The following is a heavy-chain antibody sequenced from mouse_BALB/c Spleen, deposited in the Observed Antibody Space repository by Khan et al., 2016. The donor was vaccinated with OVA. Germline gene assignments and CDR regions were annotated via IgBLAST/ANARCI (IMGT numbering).Heavy chain of an antibody. CDR3: ARSKGNYWFAY. V-gene: IGHV9-3-1*01. CDR1: GYTLTNYG. D-gene: IGHD2-1*01. J-gene: IGHJ3*01. Sequence: QIQLVQSGPELKKPGETVKISCKASGYTLTNYGMNWVKQAPGKGLKWMGWINTYTGEPTYAEDFKGRIAFSLETSASTAYLQINNLNNEDTATXFCARSKGNYWFAYWGQGTLVTVSA. CDR2: INTYTGEP.